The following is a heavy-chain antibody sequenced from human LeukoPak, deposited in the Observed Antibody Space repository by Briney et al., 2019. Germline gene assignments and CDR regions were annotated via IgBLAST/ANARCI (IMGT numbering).Heavy chain of an antibody. J-gene: IGHJ4*02. CDR3: ARDPGSSSFDY. Sequence: GGSLRLSCAASTFTFSTYWMTWVRQAPGKGPEFVANINQDGSVKNYVDSVKGRFTISRDNAKNSLYLQMSSLRADDTAVYYCARDPGSSSFDYWGQGTLVTVSS. D-gene: IGHD6-13*01. CDR2: INQDGSVK. CDR1: TFTFSTYW. V-gene: IGHV3-7*01.